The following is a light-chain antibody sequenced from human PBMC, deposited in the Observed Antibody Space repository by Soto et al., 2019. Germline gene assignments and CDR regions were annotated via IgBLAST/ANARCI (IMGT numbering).Light chain of an antibody. J-gene: IGKJ1*01. Sequence: EIVLTQSPGTLSLSPGERATLSCRASQSGSDSYLAWYQQKPGQPPRLLIYGVSSRAYGIPDRFSGSGSGTEFTLTISSLQSEDFATYYCQQYNSYSAFGQGTKVDIK. CDR3: QQYNSYSA. CDR1: QSGSDSY. CDR2: GVS. V-gene: IGKV3-20*01.